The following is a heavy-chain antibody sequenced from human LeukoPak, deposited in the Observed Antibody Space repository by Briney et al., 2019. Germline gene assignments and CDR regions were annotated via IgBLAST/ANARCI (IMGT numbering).Heavy chain of an antibody. D-gene: IGHD3-3*01. CDR1: GYTFTSYY. J-gene: IGHJ6*02. V-gene: IGHV1-46*01. CDR2: INPSGGST. Sequence: VASVKVSCKASGYTFTSYYMHWVRQAPGQGLEWMGIINPSGGSTSYAQKFQGRVTMTRDTSTSTVYMELSSLGSEDTAVYYCARDQDFGVVTTAPYYYYGMDVWGQGTTVTVSS. CDR3: ARDQDFGVVTTAPYYYYGMDV.